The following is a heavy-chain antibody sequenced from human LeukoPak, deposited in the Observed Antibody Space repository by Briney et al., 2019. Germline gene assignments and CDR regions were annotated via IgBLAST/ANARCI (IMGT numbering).Heavy chain of an antibody. CDR2: IYYSGST. V-gene: IGHV4-39*07. CDR1: GGSISSSSYY. Sequence: KPSETLSLTCTVSGGSISSSSYYWGWIRQPPGKGLEWIGSIYYSGSTYYNPSLKSRVTISVDTSKNQFSLKLSSVTAADTAVYYCARRACSGGSCYSQRGAFDIWGQGTMVTVSS. J-gene: IGHJ3*02. CDR3: ARRACSGGSCYSQRGAFDI. D-gene: IGHD2-15*01.